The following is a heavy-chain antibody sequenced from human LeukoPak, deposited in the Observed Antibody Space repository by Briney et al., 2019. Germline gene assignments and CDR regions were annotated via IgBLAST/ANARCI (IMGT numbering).Heavy chain of an antibody. D-gene: IGHD4-17*01. CDR2: ISAYNGNT. CDR1: GYTFTSYG. Sequence: ASVKVSCKASGYTFTSYGISWVRQAPGQGLEWMGWISAYNGNTNYAQKLQGRVTMTTDTSTSTAYMELRSLRSDDTAVYYCARVSVTRLGDYYRYYYYGMDVWGQGSTVTVSS. V-gene: IGHV1-18*01. J-gene: IGHJ6*02. CDR3: ARVSVTRLGDYYRYYYYGMDV.